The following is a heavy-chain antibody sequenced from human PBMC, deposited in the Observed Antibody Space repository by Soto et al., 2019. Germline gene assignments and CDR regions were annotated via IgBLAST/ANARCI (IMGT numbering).Heavy chain of an antibody. CDR3: ARAAYYYDSSGYFPPGPRDPALEH. CDR1: GHNFNRNG. J-gene: IGHJ1*01. V-gene: IGHV3-30*03. D-gene: IGHD3-22*01. Sequence: PGGSLRLSCEASGHNFNRNGMHWVRQAPGKGLEWVALISYDGSNEFYTDSVKGRFTISRDNLKNTLYLQMNSLRPEDTAVYYCARAAYYYDSSGYFPPGPRDPALEHWGQGTLVTVSS. CDR2: ISYDGSNE.